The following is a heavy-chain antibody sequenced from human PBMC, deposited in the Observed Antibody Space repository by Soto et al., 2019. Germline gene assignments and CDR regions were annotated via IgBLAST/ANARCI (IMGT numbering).Heavy chain of an antibody. D-gene: IGHD3-10*01. V-gene: IGHV3-74*01. Sequence: GGSLRLSCAASGFTFSSSRMHWVRQVPGKGLVWVSHIKGDGSDTSYADSVKGRFTVSRDNAKNSLYLQMNSLRAEDTAVYYCARFGELSLWVYYYYYYMDVWGKGTTVTVSS. J-gene: IGHJ6*03. CDR2: IKGDGSDT. CDR1: GFTFSSSR. CDR3: ARFGELSLWVYYYYYYMDV.